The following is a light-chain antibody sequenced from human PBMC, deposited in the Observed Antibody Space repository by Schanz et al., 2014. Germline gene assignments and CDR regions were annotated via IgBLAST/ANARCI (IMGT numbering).Light chain of an antibody. Sequence: QSVLTQPASVSGSPGQSITISCTGTSSDVGSYDLVSWYQQKPNRAPKLIISEVTQRPSGVSNRFSGSKSGNTASLTVSGLQAEDEADYYCSSYTSSHYVFGTGTKLTVL. J-gene: IGLJ1*01. CDR2: EVT. CDR3: SSYTSSHYV. V-gene: IGLV2-14*02. CDR1: SSDVGSYDL.